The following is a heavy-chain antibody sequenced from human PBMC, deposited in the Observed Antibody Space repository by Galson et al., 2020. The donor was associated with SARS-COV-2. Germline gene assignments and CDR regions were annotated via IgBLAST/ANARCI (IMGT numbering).Heavy chain of an antibody. Sequence: GESLKISCAASGFTFSSHAMHWVRQAPGQGLEWVAQIFFDGSDKYYRDSVKGRFTISRDSSKNTVYLQMNNLRADDTAVYYCARDGQTSSGWAFDYWGQGTLVTVSS. J-gene: IGHJ4*02. CDR2: IFFDGSDK. V-gene: IGHV3-33*01. D-gene: IGHD6-19*01. CDR3: ARDGQTSSGWAFDY. CDR1: GFTFSSHA.